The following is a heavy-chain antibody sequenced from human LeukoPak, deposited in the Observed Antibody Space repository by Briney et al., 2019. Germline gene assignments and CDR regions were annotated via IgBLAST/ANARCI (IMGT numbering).Heavy chain of an antibody. CDR1: GFTVSNKY. J-gene: IGHJ3*01. V-gene: IGHV3-53*01. CDR2: IYSGGNT. Sequence: GGSLRLSCAATGFTVSNKYMSWVRQAPGKGLEFVSVIYSGGNTYYADSVMGRFAISRDNSKNTLYLQMNSLRPEDTAVYYCARVKPDDFWGGPDAFDVWGQGTMVTVSS. D-gene: IGHD3-3*01. CDR3: ARVKPDDFWGGPDAFDV.